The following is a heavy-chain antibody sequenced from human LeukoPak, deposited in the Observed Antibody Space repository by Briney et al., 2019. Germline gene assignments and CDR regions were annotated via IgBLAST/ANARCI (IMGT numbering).Heavy chain of an antibody. CDR1: GYTFTGYY. J-gene: IGHJ4*02. CDR3: ARVRHITGTEDY. Sequence: ASVKVSCKASGYTFTGYYMHWVRQAPGQGLEWMGWINPNSGGTNYAQKFQGRVTMTRDTSISTAYMELSRLRSDDTAVYYCARVRHITGTEDYWGQGTLVTVSS. V-gene: IGHV1-2*02. CDR2: INPNSGGT. D-gene: IGHD1-7*01.